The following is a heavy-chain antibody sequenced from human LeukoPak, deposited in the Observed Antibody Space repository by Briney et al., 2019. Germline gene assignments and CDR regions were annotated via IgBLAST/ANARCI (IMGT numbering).Heavy chain of an antibody. CDR1: GFTFSDYA. J-gene: IGHJ3*02. D-gene: IGHD3-22*01. Sequence: GGSLRLSCAASGFTFSDYAMNWVRQAPGKGLEWVSGIRVGGELYYADSVKGRFTISRDNAKNSLYLQMNSLRAEDTAVYYCARKKTAGYYDSSAPGAFDIWGQGTMVTVSS. CDR3: ARKKTAGYYDSSAPGAFDI. V-gene: IGHV3-69-1*01. CDR2: IRVGGEL.